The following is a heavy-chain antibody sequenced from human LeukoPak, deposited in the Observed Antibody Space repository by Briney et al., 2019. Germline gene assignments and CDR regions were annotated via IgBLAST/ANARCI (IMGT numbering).Heavy chain of an antibody. V-gene: IGHV3-23*01. CDR1: GFIFSSYA. CDR2: ISGSGGST. D-gene: IGHD2-15*01. J-gene: IGHJ4*02. Sequence: GGSLRLPCAASGFIFSSYAMSWVRQAPGKGLEWVSTISGSGGSTYYADSVKGRFTISRDNSKNTLYPQMNSLRAEDTAVFYCARDPQICSGGSCYSGATLDYWGQGTLVTVSS. CDR3: ARDPQICSGGSCYSGATLDY.